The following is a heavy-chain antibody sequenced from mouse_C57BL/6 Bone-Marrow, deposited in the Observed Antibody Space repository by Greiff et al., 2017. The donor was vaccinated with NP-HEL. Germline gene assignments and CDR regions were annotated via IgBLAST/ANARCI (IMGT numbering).Heavy chain of an antibody. J-gene: IGHJ3*01. CDR3: ARLNWFAY. Sequence: VQLQQSGAELVKPGASVKLSCKASGYTFTSYWMQWVKQRPGQGLEWIGEIDPSDSYTNYNQKFKGKATLTVDTSSSTAYMQLSSLTSEDSAVYYCARLNWFAYWGQGTLVTVSA. V-gene: IGHV1-50*01. CDR1: GYTFTSYW. CDR2: IDPSDSYT.